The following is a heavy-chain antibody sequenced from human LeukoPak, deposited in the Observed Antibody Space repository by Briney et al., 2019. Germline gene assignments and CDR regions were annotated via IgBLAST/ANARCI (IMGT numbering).Heavy chain of an antibody. Sequence: ASVKVSCKASGYTFTNYGITWVRQAPGQGLEWMGWINPNSGGTNYAQKFQGRVTMTRDTSISTAYMELSRLTSDDTAVYYCARTLDDSTIGYWGQGTLVTVSS. CDR2: INPNSGGT. CDR3: ARTLDDSTIGY. CDR1: GYTFTNYG. D-gene: IGHD2/OR15-2a*01. V-gene: IGHV1-2*02. J-gene: IGHJ4*02.